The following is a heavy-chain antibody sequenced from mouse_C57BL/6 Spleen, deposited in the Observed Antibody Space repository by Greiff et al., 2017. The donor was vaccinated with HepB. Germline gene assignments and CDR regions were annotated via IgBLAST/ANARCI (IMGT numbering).Heavy chain of an antibody. D-gene: IGHD2-4*01. Sequence: EVKLQESGPGLVKPSQSLSLTCSVTGYSITSGYYWNWIRQFPGNKLEWMGYISYDGSNNYNPSLKNRISITRDTSKNQFFLKLNSVTTEDTATYYCARDGLYWYFDVWGTGTTVTVSS. CDR3: ARDGLYWYFDV. J-gene: IGHJ1*03. CDR1: GYSITSGYY. V-gene: IGHV3-6*01. CDR2: ISYDGSN.